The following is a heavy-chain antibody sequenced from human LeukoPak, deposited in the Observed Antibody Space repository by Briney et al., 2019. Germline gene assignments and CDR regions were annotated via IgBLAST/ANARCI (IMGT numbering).Heavy chain of an antibody. V-gene: IGHV4-38-2*01. J-gene: IGHJ4*02. D-gene: IGHD5-18*01. CDR1: RYSISSGYY. CDR3: ASGYNYGYPFDS. Sequence: SETLSLTCAVSRYSISSGYYRGWIRQPPGKGLEWIGSIYHSGSTYYNPSLKSRVTISVDTSKNQFSLKMSSVTAADTAVYYCASGYNYGYPFDSWGQGTLVTVSS. CDR2: IYHSGST.